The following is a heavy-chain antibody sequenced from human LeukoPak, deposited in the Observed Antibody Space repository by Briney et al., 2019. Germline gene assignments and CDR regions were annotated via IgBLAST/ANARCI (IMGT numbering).Heavy chain of an antibody. Sequence: GESLKISCKGSGYSFASYWIGWVRQMPGKGLEWMGIIYPGDSDTRCSPSFQGQVTISADKSISTAYLQWSSLKASDTAMYYCARREGITGTTKWFDPWGQGTLVTVSS. D-gene: IGHD1-7*01. CDR2: IYPGDSDT. CDR1: GYSFASYW. V-gene: IGHV5-51*01. CDR3: ARREGITGTTKWFDP. J-gene: IGHJ5*02.